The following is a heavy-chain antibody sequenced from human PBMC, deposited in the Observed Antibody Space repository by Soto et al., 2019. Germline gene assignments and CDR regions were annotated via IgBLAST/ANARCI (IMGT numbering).Heavy chain of an antibody. J-gene: IGHJ4*02. D-gene: IGHD3-10*01. CDR2: INHSGST. Sequence: SETLSLTCAVYGGSFSGYYWSWIRQPPGKGLEWIGEINHSGSTNYNPSLRSRVTISVDTSKNQFSLKLSSVTAADTAVYYCARIRFMVRDFDYWGQGTLVTVSS. CDR1: GGSFSGYY. CDR3: ARIRFMVRDFDY. V-gene: IGHV4-34*01.